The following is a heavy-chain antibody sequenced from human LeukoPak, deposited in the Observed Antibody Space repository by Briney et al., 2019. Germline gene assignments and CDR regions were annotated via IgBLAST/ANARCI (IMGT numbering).Heavy chain of an antibody. V-gene: IGHV3-49*04. D-gene: IGHD5-12*01. CDR2: IRSKGYGGTT. CDR3: TAYDPSDYYGMDV. CDR1: GFTFGDYA. J-gene: IGHJ6*02. Sequence: GGSLRLSCTASGFTFGDYAMTWVRQAPGKGLEGVGFIRSKGYGGTTEFAASVKGRFIISRDDSKSIAYLQMHSLQTEDTAVYYCTAYDPSDYYGMDVWGQGTTVTIS.